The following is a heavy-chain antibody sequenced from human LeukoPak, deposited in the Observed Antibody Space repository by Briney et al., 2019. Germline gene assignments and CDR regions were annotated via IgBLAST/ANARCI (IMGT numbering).Heavy chain of an antibody. J-gene: IGHJ3*02. V-gene: IGHV4-59*01. CDR3: ARLALDAFDI. Sequence: PSETLSLTCTVSGGSISSYYWSWIRQPPGKGLEWIGYIYYSGSTNYTPSLKSRVTISVDTSKNQFSLKLSSVTAADTAVYYCARLALDAFDIWGQGTMVTVSS. CDR1: GGSISSYY. CDR2: IYYSGST.